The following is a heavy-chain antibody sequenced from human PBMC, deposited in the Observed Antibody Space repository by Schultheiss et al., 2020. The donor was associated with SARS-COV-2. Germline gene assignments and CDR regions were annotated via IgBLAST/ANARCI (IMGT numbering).Heavy chain of an antibody. CDR3: AKDRYSSGWYGGFY. D-gene: IGHD6-19*01. V-gene: IGHV3-11*06. CDR1: GFTFSDYY. Sequence: GGSLRLSCAASGFTFSDYYMSWIRQAPGKGLEWVSSISSSSSYIYYADSVKGRFTISRDNAKNSLYLQMNSLRAEDTAVYYCAKDRYSSGWYGGFYWGQGTLVTVSS. J-gene: IGHJ4*02. CDR2: ISSSSSYI.